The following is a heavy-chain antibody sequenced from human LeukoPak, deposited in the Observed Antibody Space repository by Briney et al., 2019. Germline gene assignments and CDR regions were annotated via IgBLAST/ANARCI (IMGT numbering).Heavy chain of an antibody. D-gene: IGHD2-15*01. V-gene: IGHV1-46*01. J-gene: IGHJ6*02. CDR1: GYTFTSYY. Sequence: GASVKVSCKASGYTFTSYYMRWVRQAPGQGLEWMGIINPSGGSTSYAQKFQGRVTMTRDTSTSTVYMELSSLRSEDTAVYYCARDYIVVVVAPTYYYYYGMDVWGQGTTVTVSS. CDR3: ARDYIVVVVAPTYYYYYGMDV. CDR2: INPSGGST.